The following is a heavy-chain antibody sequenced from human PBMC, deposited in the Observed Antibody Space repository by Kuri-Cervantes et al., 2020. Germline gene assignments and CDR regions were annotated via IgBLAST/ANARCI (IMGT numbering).Heavy chain of an antibody. V-gene: IGHV3-11*01. D-gene: IGHD3-10*01. CDR3: ARGGRFEPYAY. Sequence: GESLKISCAASGFYFSEFSMTWIRQGPGKGLESIAHITTNGDMTYYAESVKGRFPVSRDSTKNSLYLHLNNLTADDTALYYCARGGRFEPYAYWGQGTLVTVSS. CDR1: GFYFSEFS. CDR2: ITTNGDMT. J-gene: IGHJ4*02.